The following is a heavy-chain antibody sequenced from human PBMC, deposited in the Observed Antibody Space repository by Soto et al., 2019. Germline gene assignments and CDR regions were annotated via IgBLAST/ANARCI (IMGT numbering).Heavy chain of an antibody. CDR1: CGSISSGGYY. J-gene: IGHJ5*02. CDR3: ASHNNGNYEGWFDP. Sequence: QVQLQESGPGLVNPSQTLSLPCTFSCGSISSGGYYWSWISQHAGKGLEWIGYLYYSGSTYYTPSLTSRVTSLVDTSKNHFSLKLSSLTAADTDVYYCASHNNGNYEGWFDPWGQGTLVTVAS. CDR2: LYYSGST. D-gene: IGHD1-7*01. V-gene: IGHV4-31*03.